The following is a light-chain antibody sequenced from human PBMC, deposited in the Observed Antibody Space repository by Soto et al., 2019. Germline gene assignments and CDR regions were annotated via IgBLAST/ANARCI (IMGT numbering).Light chain of an antibody. V-gene: IGKV3-15*01. CDR1: QSFNSN. CDR3: QQFDNRTPVT. CDR2: DAS. J-gene: IGKJ5*01. Sequence: EIVMTQSPATLSVSPLERATLSCIASQSFNSNLAWYQQKPGQAPTLLIYDASTRATGIPVRFSGSGSGTEFTLTISNLQSEDFAVYYCQQFDNRTPVTFGQGTRLEIK.